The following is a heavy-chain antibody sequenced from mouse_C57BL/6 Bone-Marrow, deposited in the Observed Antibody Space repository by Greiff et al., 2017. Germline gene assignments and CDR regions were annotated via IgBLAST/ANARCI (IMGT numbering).Heavy chain of an antibody. D-gene: IGHD2-14*01. J-gene: IGHJ1*03. CDR3: ARAVRLDV. CDR1: GYSITSGYY. V-gene: IGHV3-6*01. Sequence: VQLQQSGPGLVKPSQSLSLTCSVTGYSITSGYYWNWIRQFPGNKLEWMGYISYDGSNNYNPSLKNRISITRDTSKNQFFLKLNSVTTEDTATYYCARAVRLDVWGTGTTVTVSS. CDR2: ISYDGSN.